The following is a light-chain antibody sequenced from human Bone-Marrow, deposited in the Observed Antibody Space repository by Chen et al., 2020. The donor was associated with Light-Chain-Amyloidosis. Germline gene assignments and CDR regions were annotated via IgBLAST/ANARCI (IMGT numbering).Light chain of an antibody. Sequence: EIVLTQSPGTLSLSPGEGANLSCRASQTLSSNYLTWYQQKFGQAPRLPIYGSSSRATGIPDRFTGSGAGTDFTLTINRLEPEDFAMYYCQQYGTSPLTFGGGTKVEIK. CDR3: QQYGTSPLT. J-gene: IGKJ4*01. CDR1: QTLSSNY. CDR2: GSS. V-gene: IGKV3-20*01.